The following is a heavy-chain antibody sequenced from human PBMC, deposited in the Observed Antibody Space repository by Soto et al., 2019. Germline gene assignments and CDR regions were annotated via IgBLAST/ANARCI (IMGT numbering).Heavy chain of an antibody. CDR3: AKGPSEYIWGSYLRYFDY. D-gene: IGHD3-16*02. V-gene: IGHV3-23*01. J-gene: IGHJ4*02. Sequence: EVQLLESGGGLVQPGGSLRLSCAASGFTFSSFAMTWVRQAPGKGLEWVSAISGSSGHTYYADSVKGRFTISRDNSKNTLYLQMDSLSAEDTAVYYCAKGPSEYIWGSYLRYFDYWGQGSLVTVSS. CDR2: ISGSSGHT. CDR1: GFTFSSFA.